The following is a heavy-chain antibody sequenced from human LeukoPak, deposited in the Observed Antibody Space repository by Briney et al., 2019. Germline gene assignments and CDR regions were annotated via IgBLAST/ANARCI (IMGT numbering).Heavy chain of an antibody. V-gene: IGHV4-59*01. CDR1: GGSISSYY. CDR3: ASHHPESERSGRYEPFDY. J-gene: IGHJ4*02. CDR2: IYYSGST. Sequence: SETLSLTCTVSGGSISSYYWSWIRQPPGKGLEWIGYIYYSGSTNYNPSLKSRVTISVDTSKNQFSLKLSSVTAADTAVYYCASHHPESERSGRYEPFDYWGQGALVTVSS. D-gene: IGHD6-19*01.